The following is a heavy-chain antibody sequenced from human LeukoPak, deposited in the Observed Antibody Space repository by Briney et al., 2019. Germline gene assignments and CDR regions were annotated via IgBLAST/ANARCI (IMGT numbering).Heavy chain of an antibody. CDR2: IYYSGST. J-gene: IGHJ4*02. CDR1: GGSISSYY. V-gene: IGHV4-59*01. D-gene: IGHD3-16*02. CDR3: ARGYDYVWGSYRSTSFDY. Sequence: SETLSLTCTVSGGSISSYYWSWIRQPPGKGLEWIGYIYYSGSTNYNPSLKSRVTISVDTSKNQFSLKLSSVTAADTAVYYCARGYDYVWGSYRSTSFDYWGQGTLVTVSS.